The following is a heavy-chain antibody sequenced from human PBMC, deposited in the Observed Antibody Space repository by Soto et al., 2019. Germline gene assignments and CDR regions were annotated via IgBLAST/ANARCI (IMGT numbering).Heavy chain of an antibody. Sequence: WGSLQLGCVGSVFTFRNNAMHWVRQAPGKGLEWVEFISFDSSEIHYAASVKGRFTISRDNPRNTLFLHVNSPRADDPAVYYCAISRVADSSLDHWGQGTLVTVSS. CDR2: ISFDSSEI. V-gene: IGHV3-30*01. CDR3: AISRVADSSLDH. D-gene: IGHD3-3*01. CDR1: VFTFRNNA. J-gene: IGHJ4*02.